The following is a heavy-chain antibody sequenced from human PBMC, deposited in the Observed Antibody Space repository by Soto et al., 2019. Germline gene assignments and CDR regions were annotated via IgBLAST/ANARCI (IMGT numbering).Heavy chain of an antibody. V-gene: IGHV4-59*08. CDR2: IYFSGSA. CDR1: GGSITSYY. CDR3: ARRYSGYGDD. J-gene: IGHJ4*02. Sequence: PSETLSLTCTVSGGSITSYYWSWIRQPPGKGLEWIGYIYFSGSANYNPSLKSRVTISVDTSKNQFSLKLSSVTAADTAVYYCARRYSGYGDDWGQGTLVTGSS. D-gene: IGHD5-12*01.